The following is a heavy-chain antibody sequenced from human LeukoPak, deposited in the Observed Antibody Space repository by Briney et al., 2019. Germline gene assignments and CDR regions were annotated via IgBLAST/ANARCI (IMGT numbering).Heavy chain of an antibody. CDR2: IRYDGSNK. CDR3: AKDLVVAGPDEIDY. J-gene: IGHJ4*02. D-gene: IGHD6-19*01. CDR1: GFTFRSYG. Sequence: PGGSLRLSCAASGFTFRSYGMHWVRQAPGKGLEWVAFIRYDGSNKYYEDSVEGRFTISRDNSKNTPYLQMKSLRAEDTAVYYCAKDLVVAGPDEIDYWGQGTLVNVSS. V-gene: IGHV3-30*02.